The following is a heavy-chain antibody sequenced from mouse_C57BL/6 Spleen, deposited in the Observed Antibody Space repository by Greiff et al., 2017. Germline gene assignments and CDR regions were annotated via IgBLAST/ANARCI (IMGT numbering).Heavy chain of an antibody. CDR3: ASARSANWDPFAY. V-gene: IGHV1-54*01. J-gene: IGHJ3*01. Sequence: QVQLQQSGAELVRPGTSVKVSCKASGYAFTNYLIEWVKQRPGQGLEWIGVINPGSGGTNYNEKFKGKATLTADKSSSTAYMQLSSLTSEDSAVYVCASARSANWDPFAYWGQGTLVTVSA. CDR1: GYAFTNYL. CDR2: INPGSGGT. D-gene: IGHD4-1*02.